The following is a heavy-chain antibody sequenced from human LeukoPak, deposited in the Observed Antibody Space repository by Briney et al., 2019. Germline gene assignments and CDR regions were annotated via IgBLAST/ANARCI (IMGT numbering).Heavy chain of an antibody. V-gene: IGHV4-59*08. Sequence: RTSETLSLTCTVSGGSISSYYWSWIRQPPGKGLEWIGYIYYSGSTNYNPSLKSRVTISVDTSKNQFSLKLSSVTAADTAVYYCARRRCGGDCCVDYWGQGTLVTVSS. CDR2: IYYSGST. D-gene: IGHD2-21*02. CDR1: GGSISSYY. J-gene: IGHJ4*02. CDR3: ARRRCGGDCCVDY.